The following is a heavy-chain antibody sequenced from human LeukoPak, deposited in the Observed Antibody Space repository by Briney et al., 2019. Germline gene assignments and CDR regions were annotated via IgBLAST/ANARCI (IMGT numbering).Heavy chain of an antibody. CDR1: GGSISSGGYS. CDR2: IYHSGST. D-gene: IGHD3-10*01. V-gene: IGHV4-30-2*01. J-gene: IGHJ6*02. Sequence: SETLSLTCAVSGGSISSGGYSWSWIRQPPGKGLEWIGYIYHSGSTYYNPSLKSRVTISVDTSKNQFSLKLSSVTAADTAVYYCARAYYYGSGSYEYYYYGMDVWGQGTTVTVSS. CDR3: ARAYYYGSGSYEYYYYGMDV.